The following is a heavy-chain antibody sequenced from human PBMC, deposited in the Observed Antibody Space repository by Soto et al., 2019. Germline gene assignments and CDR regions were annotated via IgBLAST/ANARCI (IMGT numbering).Heavy chain of an antibody. CDR2: ISYDGSSK. Sequence: GGSLRLSCAASGFTFNNYAMHWVRQAPGKGLEWVAFISYDGSSKYYADSVTGRFTVSRDNSRNTLYLEMNSLRPEDTAVYYCARGDGYIYGNTFDSWGQGTLVTVYS. CDR3: ARGDGYIYGNTFDS. D-gene: IGHD5-18*01. J-gene: IGHJ4*02. V-gene: IGHV3-30-3*01. CDR1: GFTFNNYA.